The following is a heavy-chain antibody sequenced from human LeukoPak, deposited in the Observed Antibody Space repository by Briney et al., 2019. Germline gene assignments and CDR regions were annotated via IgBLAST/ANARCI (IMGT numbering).Heavy chain of an antibody. J-gene: IGHJ5*02. Sequence: GGSLRLSCAASGFTFNDYDMHWVRQAPGKGLEWVSFITGSGVTTSYADSVKGRFTISRDSAKHSLYLQMNSLRAEDTAVYYCAKPAYSSGWRPNYNWFDPWGQGTLVTVSS. V-gene: IGHV3-48*01. CDR3: AKPAYSSGWRPNYNWFDP. CDR1: GFTFNDYD. D-gene: IGHD6-19*01. CDR2: ITGSGVTT.